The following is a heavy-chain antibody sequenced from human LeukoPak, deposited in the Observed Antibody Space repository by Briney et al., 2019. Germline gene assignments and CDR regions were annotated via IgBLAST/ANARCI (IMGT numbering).Heavy chain of an antibody. J-gene: IGHJ4*02. CDR3: ARAAYSGSYHSDY. D-gene: IGHD1-26*01. CDR2: IYYSGST. V-gene: IGHV4-61*01. CDR1: GGSVNSGSYY. Sequence: SETLSLTCTVSGGSVNSGSYYWNWIRQPPGKGLEWIGYIYYSGSTNYNPSLKSRVTISVDTSKNQFSLKLSSVTAANTAVYYCARAAYSGSYHSDYWGQGTLVTVSS.